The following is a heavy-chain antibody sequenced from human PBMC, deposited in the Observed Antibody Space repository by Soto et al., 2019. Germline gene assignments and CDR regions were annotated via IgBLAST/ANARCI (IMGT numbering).Heavy chain of an antibody. Sequence: GASVQVSCLGSGSTFTSYNINWVRQATGHGLEWMGWMNPSSGNTGYAQEFQGRVTMTMNNSISTAYMELSNLRSEGTAVYYCARSNGDRSIYYYYGMDVWGQETTATVAS. D-gene: IGHD2-8*01. V-gene: IGHV1-8*01. CDR1: GSTFTSYN. CDR3: ARSNGDRSIYYYYGMDV. CDR2: MNPSSGNT. J-gene: IGHJ6*02.